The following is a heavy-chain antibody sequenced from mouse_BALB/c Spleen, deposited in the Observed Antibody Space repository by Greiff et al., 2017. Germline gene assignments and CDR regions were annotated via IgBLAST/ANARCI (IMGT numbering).Heavy chain of an antibody. D-gene: IGHD2-4*01. CDR3: VYDYDAWFAY. Sequence: QVTLNVSGAELARPGASVKMSCKASGYTFTSYTMHWVKQRPGQGLEWIGYINPSSGYTNYNQKFKDKATLTADKSSSTAYMQLSSLTSEDSAVYYCVYDYDAWFAYWGQGTLVTVSA. V-gene: IGHV1-4*01. J-gene: IGHJ3*01. CDR1: GYTFTSYT. CDR2: INPSSGYT.